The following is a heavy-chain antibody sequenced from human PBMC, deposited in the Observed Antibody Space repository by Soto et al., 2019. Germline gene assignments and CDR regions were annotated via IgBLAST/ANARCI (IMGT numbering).Heavy chain of an antibody. J-gene: IGHJ5*02. Sequence: SETLSLTCTVSGASISGFYWSGIRKSAGKGLEWIGRIYATGTTDYNPSLKSRVMMSVDTSKKQFSLKLRSVTAADTAVYYCVRDGTKTLRDWFDPWGQGISVTVSS. D-gene: IGHD1-1*01. CDR3: VRDGTKTLRDWFDP. V-gene: IGHV4-4*07. CDR2: IYATGTT. CDR1: GASISGFY.